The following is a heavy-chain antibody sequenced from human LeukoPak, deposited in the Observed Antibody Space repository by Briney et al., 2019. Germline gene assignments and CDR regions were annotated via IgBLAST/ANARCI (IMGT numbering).Heavy chain of an antibody. CDR2: IYYSGST. V-gene: IGHV4-61*01. D-gene: IGHD3-10*01. J-gene: IGHJ4*02. CDR1: GGSVSSGSYY. CDR3: AREGLASMVRGVIPY. Sequence: SETLSLTCTVSGGSVSSGSYYWSWIRQPPGKGLEWIGYIYYSGSTNYNPSLKSRVTISADTSKNQFSLKLSSVTAADTAVHYCAREGLASMVRGVIPYWSQGTLVTVSS.